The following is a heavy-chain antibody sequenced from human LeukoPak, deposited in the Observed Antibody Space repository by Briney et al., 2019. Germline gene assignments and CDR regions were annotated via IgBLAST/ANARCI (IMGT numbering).Heavy chain of an antibody. CDR1: GYSFRNYC. J-gene: IGHJ4*02. V-gene: IGHV1-18*01. D-gene: IGHD6-13*01. CDR3: ARLIRAAALIDY. Sequence: ASVKVSCKASGYSFRNYCLTWVRQVPGQGLEWMGWISGNNRDTDSAEKFQGRLTMTTDTSTSTAYMELRSLRSDDTGIYYCARLIRAAALIDYWGEGTLVTVSS. CDR2: ISGNNRDT.